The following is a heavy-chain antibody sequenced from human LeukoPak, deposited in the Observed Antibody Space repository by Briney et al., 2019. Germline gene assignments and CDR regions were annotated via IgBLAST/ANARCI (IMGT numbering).Heavy chain of an antibody. CDR1: GFSFSSYV. CDR3: VRIYYYYYMDV. J-gene: IGHJ6*03. Sequence: PGGSLRLSCAASGFSFSSYVMSWVRQAPGKGLERVSGVSGSGGSTYYADSVKGRFTISRDNSKNTLYLQMNTLRAEDTAAYYCVRIYYYYYMDVWGKGTTVTVSS. D-gene: IGHD2-15*01. CDR2: VSGSGGST. V-gene: IGHV3-23*01.